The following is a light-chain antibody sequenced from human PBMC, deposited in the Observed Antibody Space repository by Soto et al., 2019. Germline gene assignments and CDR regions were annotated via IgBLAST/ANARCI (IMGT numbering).Light chain of an antibody. CDR1: QSVSSN. J-gene: IGKJ1*01. CDR3: QQDNNWPPWT. V-gene: IGKV3-15*01. CDR2: GAS. Sequence: EIVMTQSPATLSVSPGERATLSCRASQSVSSNLAWYQQKPGQAPRLLIYGASTRATGIPARFSGSGSGTEFTLTISSLQSKDFAVYYCQQDNNWPPWTVGQGTKVESK.